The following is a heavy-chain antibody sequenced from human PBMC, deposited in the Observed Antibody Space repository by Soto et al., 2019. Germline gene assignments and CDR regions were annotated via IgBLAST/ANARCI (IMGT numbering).Heavy chain of an antibody. CDR1: GGTFSTYG. CDR3: ARDEAAAATSGMEV. Sequence: QVQLVQSGAEVKKPGYSVKVSCKASGGTFSTYGINWVRQAPGQGLEWMGGIIPIFDTTNYAQKFQGKFTITADESRSTVYMELSSLRAEDTAVDYCARDEAAAATSGMEVWGQGTTMNVSS. J-gene: IGHJ6*02. D-gene: IGHD6-13*01. CDR2: IIPIFDTT. V-gene: IGHV1-69*01.